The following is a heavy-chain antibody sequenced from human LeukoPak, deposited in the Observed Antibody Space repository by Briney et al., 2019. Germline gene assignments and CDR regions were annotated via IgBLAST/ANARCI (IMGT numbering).Heavy chain of an antibody. CDR3: ASSPPPPLWGFSTVVVPAGRYYYMDV. D-gene: IGHD2-2*01. CDR2: ISGSGGST. CDR1: GFLFSGHY. V-gene: IGHV3-23*01. J-gene: IGHJ6*03. Sequence: GSLRLSCVGSGFLFSGHYMNWVRQAPGKGLEWVSAISGSGGSTYYADSVKGRFTISRDNSKNTLYLQMNSLRADDTAVYYCASSPPPPLWGFSTVVVPAGRYYYMDVWGKGTTVTVSS.